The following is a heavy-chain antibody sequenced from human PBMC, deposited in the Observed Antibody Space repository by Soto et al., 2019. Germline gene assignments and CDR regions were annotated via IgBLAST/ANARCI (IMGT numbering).Heavy chain of an antibody. CDR1: GFTFKESA. CDR2: ISDTGAST. J-gene: IGHJ4*01. Sequence: PGGSLRLSCEASGFTFKESAMNWVRQAPGKGLEWVASISDTGASTWYAESVRGRLSISRDNSKNTLYLQMNSLRGEDTAVYYCAKGRXXXXXXYFDNWGXGTLVTXSX. V-gene: IGHV3-23*01. CDR3: AKGRXXXXXXYFDN.